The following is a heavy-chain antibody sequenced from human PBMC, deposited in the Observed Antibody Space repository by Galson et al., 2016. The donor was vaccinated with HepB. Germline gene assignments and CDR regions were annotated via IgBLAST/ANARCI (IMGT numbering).Heavy chain of an antibody. J-gene: IGHJ6*04. V-gene: IGHV4-4*07. D-gene: IGHD1-26*01. CDR3: ARGEAHYYYYGMDV. Sequence: SETLSLTCTVSGGSISSYYWSWIRQPAGKGLEWIGRIYTSGSTNYNPSLKSRVTMSVDTSKNQFSLRLSSVTAAATAGYYCARGEAHYYYYGMDVWGEGTTVTVSS. CDR1: GGSISSYY. CDR2: IYTSGST.